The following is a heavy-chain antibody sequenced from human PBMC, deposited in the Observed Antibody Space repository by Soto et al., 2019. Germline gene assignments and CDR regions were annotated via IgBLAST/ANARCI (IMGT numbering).Heavy chain of an antibody. V-gene: IGHV4-4*02. D-gene: IGHD3-3*01. CDR1: GASIISNNW. CDR2: IHYSGVT. Sequence: QVQLQESGPGLVKPSGTLSLTCAVSGASIISNNWWSWVRQSPGRGLEWIGEIHYSGVTNDNPSLKSRLSISLDKSKNPFSLTLRSATAADTAVYYCARGGFGDTGVDLEDYHTLDVWGPGTAVTVSS. J-gene: IGHJ6*02. CDR3: ARGGFGDTGVDLEDYHTLDV.